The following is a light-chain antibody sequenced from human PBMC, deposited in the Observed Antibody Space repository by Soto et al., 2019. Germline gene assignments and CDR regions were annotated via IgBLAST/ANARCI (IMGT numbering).Light chain of an antibody. Sequence: EIVLTQSPGTLSLSPGERVTLSCRASQSVRSSYLAWYQQKPGQAPRLLIYGASSRATGIPHRFSGSGSGKYFTLTISRLEPEDFAVYYCQQYGSSRGTFGQGTKVEIK. CDR2: GAS. V-gene: IGKV3-20*01. J-gene: IGKJ1*01. CDR1: QSVRSSY. CDR3: QQYGSSRGT.